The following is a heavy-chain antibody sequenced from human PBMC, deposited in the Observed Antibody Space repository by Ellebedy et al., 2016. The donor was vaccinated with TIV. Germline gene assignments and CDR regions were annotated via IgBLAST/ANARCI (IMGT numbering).Heavy chain of an antibody. CDR3: VKDRGGNYRAYYFDS. Sequence: GGSLRLSCAASGFTFSSYAMSWVRQAPGKGLEWVSAISGSGGSTYYADSVKGRFTISRDDSKSTLYLQLNSLRAEDTAVYYCVKDRGGNYRAYYFDSWGQGTLVTVSS. V-gene: IGHV3-23*01. J-gene: IGHJ4*02. CDR2: ISGSGGST. D-gene: IGHD3-16*01. CDR1: GFTFSSYA.